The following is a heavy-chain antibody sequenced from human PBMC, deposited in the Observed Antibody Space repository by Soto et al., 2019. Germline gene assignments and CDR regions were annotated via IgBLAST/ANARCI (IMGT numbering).Heavy chain of an antibody. Sequence: GGSLRLSCAASGFTFSSYSMNWVRQAPGKGLEWVSYISSSSSTIYYADSVKGRFTISGDNAKNSLYLQMNGLRAEETAVYYCARGGFGVYYDSSGYYPNSRIFDYWGQGTLVTVSS. CDR3: ARGGFGVYYDSSGYYPNSRIFDY. CDR1: GFTFSSYS. CDR2: ISSSSSTI. D-gene: IGHD3-22*01. J-gene: IGHJ4*02. V-gene: IGHV3-48*01.